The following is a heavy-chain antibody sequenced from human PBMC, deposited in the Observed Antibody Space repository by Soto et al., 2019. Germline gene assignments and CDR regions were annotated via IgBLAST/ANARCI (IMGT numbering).Heavy chain of an antibody. J-gene: IGHJ6*02. CDR3: ARLIAARRDYYYYGMDV. CDR1: GYTFTGYY. CDR2: INPNSGGT. D-gene: IGHD6-6*01. V-gene: IGHV1-2*04. Sequence: ASVKVSCKASGYTFTGYYMHWVRQAPGQGLEWMGWINPNSGGTNYAQKFQGWVTMTRDTSISTAYMELSSLRSEDTAVYYCARLIAARRDYYYYGMDVWGQGTTVTVSS.